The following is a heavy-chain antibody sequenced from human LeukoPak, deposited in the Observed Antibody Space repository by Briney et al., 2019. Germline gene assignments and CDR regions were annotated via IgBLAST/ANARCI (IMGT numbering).Heavy chain of an antibody. V-gene: IGHV1-18*04. CDR2: ITAFNGNT. CDR3: ARNTYGYEFSMDV. CDR1: GFALYKYN. J-gene: IGHJ6*03. Sequence: ASVKVSCKASGFALYKYNIVWVRQAPGQGLEWVGWITAFNGNTNYGQKVQGRVTMTTDTSTSTSYMELRNLRSDDTAVYYCARNTYGYEFSMDVWGKGTTVIISS. D-gene: IGHD5-12*01.